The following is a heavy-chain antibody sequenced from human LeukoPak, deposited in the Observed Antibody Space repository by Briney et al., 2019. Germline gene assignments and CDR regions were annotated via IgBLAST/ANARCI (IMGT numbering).Heavy chain of an antibody. CDR3: AKESYYYDSSGYPRVY. J-gene: IGHJ4*02. Sequence: GRSLRLSCAASGFTFSSYGMHWVRQAPGKGLEWVAVISYDGSNKYYADSVKGRFTISRDNSKNTLYLQMNSLRAEDTAVYYCAKESYYYDSSGYPRVYWRQGTLVTVS. CDR2: ISYDGSNK. CDR1: GFTFSSYG. V-gene: IGHV3-30*18. D-gene: IGHD3-22*01.